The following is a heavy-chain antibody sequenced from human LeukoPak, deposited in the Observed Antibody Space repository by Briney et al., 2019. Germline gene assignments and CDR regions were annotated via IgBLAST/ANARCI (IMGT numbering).Heavy chain of an antibody. CDR2: ISSSSSYI. D-gene: IGHD1-26*01. J-gene: IGHJ4*02. V-gene: IGHV3-21*01. Sequence: PGGSLRLSCAASGFTFSSYSMNWVRQAPGKGLEWVSSISSSSSYIYYADSVKGRFTISRDNSKNTLYLQMNSLRAEDTAVYYCARESGSYRGFDYWGQGTLVTVSS. CDR1: GFTFSSYS. CDR3: ARESGSYRGFDY.